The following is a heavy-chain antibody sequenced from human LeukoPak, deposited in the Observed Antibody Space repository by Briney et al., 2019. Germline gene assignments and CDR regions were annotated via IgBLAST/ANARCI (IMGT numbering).Heavy chain of an antibody. CDR2: IAFDGSNA. CDR1: GFTFSSYA. D-gene: IGHD4-11*01. Sequence: GGSLRLSCVASGFTFSSYAMHWVRQAPGKGLEWVAVIAFDGSNALYADSVKGRFTISRDISKSTLYLEMNSLKAEDSAIYYCSRGRYGNYSRSGYYYGMDVWGQGTTVTVSS. CDR3: SRGRYGNYSRSGYYYGMDV. V-gene: IGHV3-30-3*01. J-gene: IGHJ6*02.